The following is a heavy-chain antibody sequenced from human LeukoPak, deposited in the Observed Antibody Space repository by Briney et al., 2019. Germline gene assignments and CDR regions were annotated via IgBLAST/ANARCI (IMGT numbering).Heavy chain of an antibody. Sequence: GGSLRLSCAASGFTFSSYGMHWVRQAPGKGLEWVAFIRYDGSNKYYADSVKGRFTISRDNAKNSLYLQMNSLRAEDTAVYYCARSFDWFWDYWGQGTLVTVSS. J-gene: IGHJ4*02. CDR3: ARSFDWFWDY. D-gene: IGHD3-9*01. V-gene: IGHV3-30*02. CDR2: IRYDGSNK. CDR1: GFTFSSYG.